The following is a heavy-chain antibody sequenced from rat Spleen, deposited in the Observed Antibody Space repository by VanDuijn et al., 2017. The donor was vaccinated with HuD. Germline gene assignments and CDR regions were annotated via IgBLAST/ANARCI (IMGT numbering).Heavy chain of an antibody. V-gene: IGHV2-45*01. CDR1: GFSLTSYN. CDR3: ARDLDGYFDY. CDR2: MWSGGGT. D-gene: IGHD1-12*03. J-gene: IGHJ2*01. Sequence: QVQLMESGPGLVQPSETLSLTCTVSGFSLTSYNVHWVRQPPGKGLEWMGVMWSGGGTDYNSALKSRLSISRDTSKNQVFLKMYSLQSEDTTTYYCARDLDGYFDYWGQGVMVTVSS.